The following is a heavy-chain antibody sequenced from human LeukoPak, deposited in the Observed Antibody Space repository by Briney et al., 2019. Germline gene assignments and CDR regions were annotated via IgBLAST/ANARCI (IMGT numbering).Heavy chain of an antibody. Sequence: GGSLRLSCAASGFTFSSYEMNWVRQAPGKGLEWVSYITSSGSTIYYADSVKGRFTISRDNAKNSLYLQMNSLRAEDTAVYYCARQPDYNHYYYYCMDVWGQGTTVTVSS. CDR1: GFTFSSYE. V-gene: IGHV3-48*03. J-gene: IGHJ6*02. CDR3: ARQPDYNHYYYYCMDV. D-gene: IGHD4-11*01. CDR2: ITSSGSTI.